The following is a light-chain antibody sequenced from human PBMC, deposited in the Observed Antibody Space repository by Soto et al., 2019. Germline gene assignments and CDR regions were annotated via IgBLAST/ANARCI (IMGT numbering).Light chain of an antibody. CDR1: QSVGRRY. CDR2: GAS. CDR3: QHYGSSPRFT. J-gene: IGKJ3*01. Sequence: EIVLTQSPGTLSMSPGERATLSCRASQSVGRRYLAWYQQKPGQAPRLLIYGASIRATGIPDRFSASVSGTDVPLTISRLEPEDFAVYYCQHYGSSPRFTFVPGTKVDIK. V-gene: IGKV3-20*01.